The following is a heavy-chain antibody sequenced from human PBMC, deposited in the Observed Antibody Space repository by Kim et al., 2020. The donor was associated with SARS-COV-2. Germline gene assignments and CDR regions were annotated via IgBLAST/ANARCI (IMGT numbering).Heavy chain of an antibody. V-gene: IGHV3-30*18. CDR2: ISYDGSNK. CDR3: AKEGNSWSYYFDY. CDR1: GFTFSSYG. Sequence: GGSLRLSCAASGFTFSSYGMHWVRQAPGKGLEWVAVISYDGSNKYYADSVKGRFTISRDNSKNTLYLQMNSLRAEDTAVYYCAKEGNSWSYYFDYWGQGTLVTVSS. J-gene: IGHJ4*02. D-gene: IGHD6-13*01.